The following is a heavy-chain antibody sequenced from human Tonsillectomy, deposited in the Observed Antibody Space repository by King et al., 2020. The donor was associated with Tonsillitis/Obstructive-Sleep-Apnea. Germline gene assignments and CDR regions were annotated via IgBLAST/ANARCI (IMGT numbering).Heavy chain of an antibody. CDR2: ISSKGGST. D-gene: IGHD6-13*01. CDR1: GFTFSNYA. CDR3: VKNVSSWYYFDY. V-gene: IGHV3-64D*06. Sequence: VQLVESGGGLVQPGGSLRLSCSASGFTFSNYAMHWVRQAPGKGLEYVSAISSKGGSTYYADSVKGRFTISRDNSKNTLYLQMCILRAEDAAVYYCVKNVSSWYYFDYWGQGSLVTVSS. J-gene: IGHJ4*02.